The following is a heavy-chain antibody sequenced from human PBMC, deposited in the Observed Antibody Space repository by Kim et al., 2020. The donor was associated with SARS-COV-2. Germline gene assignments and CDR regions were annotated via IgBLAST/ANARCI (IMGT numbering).Heavy chain of an antibody. J-gene: IGHJ5*02. Sequence: GGSLRLSCGVSGLTFTTNWMVWVRQPPGKGLEWVANINPDGSEKYYADSLKDRFTISRDNAKNSVFLQMNSLRAEDTAVYYCARGHFWFDPWGQGTLVTVYS. CDR2: INPDGSEK. CDR3: ARGHFWFDP. CDR1: GLTFTTNW. V-gene: IGHV3-7*01.